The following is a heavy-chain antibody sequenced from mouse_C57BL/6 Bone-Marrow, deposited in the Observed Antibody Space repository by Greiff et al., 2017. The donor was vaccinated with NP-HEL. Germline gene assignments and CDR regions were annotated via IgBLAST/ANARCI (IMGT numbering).Heavy chain of an antibody. CDR1: GYTFTSYW. V-gene: IGHV1-64*01. Sequence: QVQLQQPGAELVKPGASVKLSCKASGYTFTSYWMHWVKQRPGQGLEWIGMIHPNSGSTNYNEKFKSKATLTVDKSSSTAYMQLSRLTSEDSAVYYGARLVPCGSSFAYWGQGTLVTVSA. CDR3: ARLVPCGSSFAY. D-gene: IGHD1-1*01. CDR2: IHPNSGST. J-gene: IGHJ3*01.